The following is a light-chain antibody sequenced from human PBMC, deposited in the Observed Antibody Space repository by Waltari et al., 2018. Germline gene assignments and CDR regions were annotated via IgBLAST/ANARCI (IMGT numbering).Light chain of an antibody. CDR2: DVN. Sequence: QAALTQPPSVSGSPGQPVTISCTGSSSDIGFYTYVSWYQHHPGKAPKLMIFDVNKRPSGVSDRFSGSKSGNTASLTISGLQGEEEADYFCSSYAGSSTFIFGSGT. V-gene: IGLV2-11*01. CDR3: SSYAGSSTFI. CDR1: SSDIGFYTY. J-gene: IGLJ1*01.